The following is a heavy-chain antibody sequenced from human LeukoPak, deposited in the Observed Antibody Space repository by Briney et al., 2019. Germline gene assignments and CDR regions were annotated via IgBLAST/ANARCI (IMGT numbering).Heavy chain of an antibody. CDR3: ARDFHDSSGPPRNFQH. CDR2: INPSGGST. D-gene: IGHD3-22*01. CDR1: GYTFTSYY. V-gene: IGHV1-46*01. J-gene: IGHJ1*01. Sequence: GASVKVSCKASGYTFTSYYMHWVRQAPGQGLEWMGIINPSGGSTSYAQKFQGRITMTRDTSTSTVYMELSSLRSEDTAVYYCARDFHDSSGPPRNFQHWGQSTLVTVSS.